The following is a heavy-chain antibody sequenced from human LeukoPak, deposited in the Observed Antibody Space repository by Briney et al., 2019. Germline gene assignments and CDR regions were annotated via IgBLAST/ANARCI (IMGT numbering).Heavy chain of an antibody. CDR3: ARVLEKYYYDSSGTFDY. Sequence: ASVKVSCKASGYTFTSYYMHWVRQAPGQGLEWMGIINPSGGSTSYAQKFQGRVTMTRDTSTSTVYMELISLRSEDTAVYYCARVLEKYYYDSSGTFDYWGQGTLVTVSS. J-gene: IGHJ4*02. CDR2: INPSGGST. D-gene: IGHD3-22*01. V-gene: IGHV1-46*01. CDR1: GYTFTSYY.